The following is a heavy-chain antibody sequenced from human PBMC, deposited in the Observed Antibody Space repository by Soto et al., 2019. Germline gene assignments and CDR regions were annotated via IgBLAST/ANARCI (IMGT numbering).Heavy chain of an antibody. Sequence: SETLSLTCTVSGDSISAYSWSWVRQPPWKGLEWIGNIHYNGNTKYNPSLKSRVTISVDTSKNQFSLKLSSVTAADTAVYYCASRYRDCFYYWGQGTLVTVSS. CDR3: ASRYRDCFYY. CDR1: GDSISAYS. J-gene: IGHJ4*02. D-gene: IGHD1-26*01. V-gene: IGHV4-59*08. CDR2: IHYNGNT.